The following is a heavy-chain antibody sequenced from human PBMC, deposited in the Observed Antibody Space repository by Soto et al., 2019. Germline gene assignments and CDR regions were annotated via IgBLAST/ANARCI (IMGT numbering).Heavy chain of an antibody. D-gene: IGHD2-21*01. Sequence: QITLKESGPTLVKPTQTLTLTCTFSGFSLTTSGLGVGWLRQPPGKALEWLALIYGADDQRYSPSLKSRLAISKDIANSQVVLTLTHVDPVDTATYYCARGGMWRSFDSWGQGTLGTVSS. J-gene: IGHJ4*02. CDR1: GFSLTTSGLG. V-gene: IGHV2-5*02. CDR2: IYGADDQ. CDR3: ARGGMWRSFDS.